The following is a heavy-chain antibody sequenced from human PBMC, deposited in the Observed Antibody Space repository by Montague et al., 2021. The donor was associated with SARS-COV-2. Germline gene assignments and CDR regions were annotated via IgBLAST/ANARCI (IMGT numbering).Heavy chain of an antibody. D-gene: IGHD3-10*01. CDR3: ARSGAVPMD. Sequence: SETLSLTCTVSGGSISSYFWSWIRQSPGKGLEWIGYFYHTGGTKYNPSLKSRVTISGDTPKNHFSLRLSSVTTADTAVYYCARSGAVPMDWGQGTLVTVSS. J-gene: IGHJ4*02. V-gene: IGHV4-59*01. CDR2: FYHTGGT. CDR1: GGSISSYF.